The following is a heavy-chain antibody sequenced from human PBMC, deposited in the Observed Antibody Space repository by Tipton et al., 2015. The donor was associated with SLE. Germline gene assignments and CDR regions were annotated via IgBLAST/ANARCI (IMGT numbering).Heavy chain of an antibody. CDR3: ARGGSVRGFSLYYFDY. D-gene: IGHD3-16*01. CDR2: IYTSGST. Sequence: TLSLTCTVSGGSISSYYWSWIRQPPGKGLEWIGYIYTSGSTNYNPSPKSRVTISVDTSKNQFSLKLSSVTAADTAVYYCARGGSVRGFSLYYFDYWGQGTLVTVSS. J-gene: IGHJ4*02. CDR1: GGSISSYY. V-gene: IGHV4-4*08.